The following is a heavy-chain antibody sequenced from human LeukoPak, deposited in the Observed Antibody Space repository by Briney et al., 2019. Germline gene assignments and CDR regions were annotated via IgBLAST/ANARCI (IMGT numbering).Heavy chain of an antibody. J-gene: IGHJ4*02. D-gene: IGHD4-23*01. CDR2: INGDGSTT. Sequence: GESLILSCVTYGFSFSSYWMYWVRQAPGKGLVVVYRINGDGSTTHYADSVKGRFTISRDNAKNTLYLQMNSLRAEDTAVYYCARAHHNYYGGCYDHWGRGTLVTVSS. CDR3: ARAHHNYYGGCYDH. CDR1: GFSFSSYW. V-gene: IGHV3-74*01.